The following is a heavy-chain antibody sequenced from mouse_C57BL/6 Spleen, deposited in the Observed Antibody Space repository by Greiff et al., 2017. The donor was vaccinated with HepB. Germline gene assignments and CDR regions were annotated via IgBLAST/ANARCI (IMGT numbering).Heavy chain of an antibody. V-gene: IGHV1-69*01. D-gene: IGHD2-1*01. CDR2: IDPSDSYT. J-gene: IGHJ2*01. CDR3: ARSDGNYEDY. Sequence: QVQLQQSGAELVMPGASVKLSCKASGYTFTSYWMHWVKQRPGQGLEWIGEIDPSDSYTNYNQKFKGKSTLTVDKASSTAYMQLSSPTSEDSAVYYCARSDGNYEDYWGQGTTLTVSS. CDR1: GYTFTSYW.